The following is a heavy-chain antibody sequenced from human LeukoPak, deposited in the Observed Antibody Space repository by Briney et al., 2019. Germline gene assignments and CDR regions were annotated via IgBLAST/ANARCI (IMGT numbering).Heavy chain of an antibody. J-gene: IGHJ3*02. V-gene: IGHV4-30-4*08. CDR2: IYYSGST. Sequence: SETLSLTCTVSGGSISSGDYYWSWIRQPPGKGLEWIGYIYYSGSTYYNPSPKSRVTISEDTSKNQFSLKLSSVTAADTAVYYCARDGIGYCSSTSCPPHDAFDIWGQGTMVTVSS. CDR1: GGSISSGDYY. D-gene: IGHD2-2*01. CDR3: ARDGIGYCSSTSCPPHDAFDI.